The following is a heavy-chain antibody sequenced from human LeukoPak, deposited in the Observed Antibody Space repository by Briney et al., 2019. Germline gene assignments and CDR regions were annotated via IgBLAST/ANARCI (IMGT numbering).Heavy chain of an antibody. Sequence: GGSLRLSCAASGFTFTSYSMNWVRQAPGKGLEWVSYISSSSSTIYYADSVKGRFTISRDNAKNSLYLQMNSLRAEDTAVYYCARGSFYGDYADYADYWGQGTLVTVSS. V-gene: IGHV3-48*01. CDR2: ISSSSSTI. CDR1: GFTFTSYS. J-gene: IGHJ4*02. CDR3: ARGSFYGDYADYADY. D-gene: IGHD4-17*01.